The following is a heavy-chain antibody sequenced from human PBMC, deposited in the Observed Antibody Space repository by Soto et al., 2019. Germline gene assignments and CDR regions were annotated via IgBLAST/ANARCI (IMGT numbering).Heavy chain of an antibody. D-gene: IGHD4-17*01. CDR2: IFSDNER. CDR3: VRMNADSYQFYYAMDV. J-gene: IGHJ6*02. Sequence: SGPTVVNTTGTLTLTWTVSGFSLSTGRMGVSWIRRPPGKALEWLAHIFSDNERSYSTSMQGRLTISKDPSGSQVVLSMTNLDPVDTGTYYCVRMNADSYQFYYAMDVWGQGTTVTVSS. V-gene: IGHV2-26*01. CDR1: GFSLSTGRMG.